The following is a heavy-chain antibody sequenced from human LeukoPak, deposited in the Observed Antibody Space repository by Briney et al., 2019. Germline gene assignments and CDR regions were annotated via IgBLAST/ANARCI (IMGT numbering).Heavy chain of an antibody. CDR2: IYNSGST. CDR1: GGSISGYY. V-gene: IGHV4-59*01. Sequence: SETLSLTCTVSGGSISGYYWSWIRQPPGKGLEWIGYIYNSGSTNYTPSLTSRVTISVDTSKNQFSLKLSSVTAADTAVYYCARDGFGSWYRNNWLDPWGQGTLVTVSS. D-gene: IGHD6-13*01. J-gene: IGHJ5*02. CDR3: ARDGFGSWYRNNWLDP.